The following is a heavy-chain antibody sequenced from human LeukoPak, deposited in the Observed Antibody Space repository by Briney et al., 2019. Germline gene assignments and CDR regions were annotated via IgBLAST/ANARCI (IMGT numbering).Heavy chain of an antibody. D-gene: IGHD2-15*01. CDR2: INHSGST. V-gene: IGHV4-34*01. J-gene: IGHJ6*02. Sequence: GSLRLSCAASGFTFSSYAMSWVRQAPGKGLEWIGEINHSGSTNYNPSLKSRVTISVDTSKNQFSLKLSSVTAADTAVYYCARVVAATRGLYYYYYGMDVWGQGTTVTVSS. CDR3: ARVVAATRGLYYYYYGMDV. CDR1: GFTFSSYA.